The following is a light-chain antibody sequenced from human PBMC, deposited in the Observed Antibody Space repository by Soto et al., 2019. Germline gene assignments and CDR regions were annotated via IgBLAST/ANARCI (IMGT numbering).Light chain of an antibody. CDR2: DAS. CDR3: QQRGNWPGT. CDR1: QGVGAY. V-gene: IGKV3-11*01. J-gene: IGKJ2*01. Sequence: VLTQSPATLSLSPGERATLSCRASQGVGAYLAWYQQKPGQAPRLLIYDASNRATGIPARFSGSGSGTDVTLTISSLEPEDFAVYYCQQRGNWPGTFGQGTKVDIK.